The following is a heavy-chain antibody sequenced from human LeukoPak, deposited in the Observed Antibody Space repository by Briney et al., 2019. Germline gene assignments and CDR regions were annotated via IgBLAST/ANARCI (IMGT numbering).Heavy chain of an antibody. J-gene: IGHJ4*02. CDR3: AKDKSGYSGYGNFDY. CDR1: GFTFSSYA. Sequence: PGGSLRLSCAASGFTFSSYAMSWVRQAPGKGLEWVSAISGSGGSTYYADSVKGRFTISRDNSKNTLYLQMNSLRAEDTPVYYCAKDKSGYSGYGNFDYWGQGTLVTVSS. D-gene: IGHD5-12*01. CDR2: ISGSGGST. V-gene: IGHV3-23*01.